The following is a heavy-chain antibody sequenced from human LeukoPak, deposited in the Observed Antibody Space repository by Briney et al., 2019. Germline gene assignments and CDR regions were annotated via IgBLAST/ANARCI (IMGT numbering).Heavy chain of an antibody. V-gene: IGHV4-59*11. CDR3: ARVASGGSFFDY. CDR2: INYSGSI. CDR1: GGSFKSHY. J-gene: IGHJ4*02. D-gene: IGHD6-19*01. Sequence: AETLSLTCAVSGGSFKSHYWSWIRQPPGKGLDLVGYINYSGSIDYNPSLQSRVTISIDPSKSQFSLQLSSVTAADTAVYYCARVASGGSFFDYWGQGILVTVSS.